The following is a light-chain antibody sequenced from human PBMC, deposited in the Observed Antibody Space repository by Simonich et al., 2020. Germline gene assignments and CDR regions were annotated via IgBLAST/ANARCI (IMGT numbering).Light chain of an antibody. J-gene: IGKJ2*01. Sequence: AIRMTQSPSSLSASTGDRVTITCRASQGISSYLAWYQQKPGKAPKLLIYAASTLQSGVPSRFSGSGSGTDFTLTISSLQPEDFATYYCQQYNSYYTFGQGTKLEIK. CDR3: QQYNSYYT. CDR2: AAS. V-gene: IGKV1-8*01. CDR1: QGISSY.